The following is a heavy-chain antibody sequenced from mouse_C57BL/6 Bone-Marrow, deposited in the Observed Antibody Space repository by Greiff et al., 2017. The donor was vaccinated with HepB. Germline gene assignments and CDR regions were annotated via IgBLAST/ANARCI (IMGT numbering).Heavy chain of an antibody. J-gene: IGHJ3*01. CDR3: ARGGLRSFAY. V-gene: IGHV1-19*01. Sequence: VQLQQSGPVLVKPGASVKMSCKASGYTFTDYYMNWVKQSHGKSLEWIGVINPYNGGTSYNQKFKGKATLTVDKSSSTAYMQLNSLTSEDSAVYYCARGGLRSFAYWGQGTLVTVSA. CDR1: GYTFTDYY. D-gene: IGHD2-4*01. CDR2: INPYNGGT.